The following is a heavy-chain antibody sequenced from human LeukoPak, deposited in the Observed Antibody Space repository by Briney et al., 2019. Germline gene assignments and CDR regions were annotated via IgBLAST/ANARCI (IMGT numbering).Heavy chain of an antibody. V-gene: IGHV1-46*01. CDR1: GYTFTSYY. CDR3: ATEGGWGPTDYGDNVY. J-gene: IGHJ4*02. D-gene: IGHD4-17*01. CDR2: INPSGGNT. Sequence: GASMKVSCKASGYTFTSYYLHWVRQAPGQGLEWMGIINPSGGNTNYAQKFQDRVTMTRDTSTSTVYMQLSSLRSEDTAVYYCATEGGWGPTDYGDNVYWGQGTLVTVSS.